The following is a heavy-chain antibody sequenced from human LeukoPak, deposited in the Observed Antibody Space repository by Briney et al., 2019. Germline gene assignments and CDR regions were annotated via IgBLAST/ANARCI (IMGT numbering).Heavy chain of an antibody. J-gene: IGHJ4*02. Sequence: SETLSLTCAVYGGSFSGYYWSWIRQPPGKGLEWIGEINHSGSTNYNPSLKSRVTISVDTSKNQFSLKLSSVTAADTAVYYCASSGSSSWYDYWDQGTLVTVSS. CDR2: INHSGST. CDR3: ASSGSSSWYDY. CDR1: GGSFSGYY. D-gene: IGHD6-13*01. V-gene: IGHV4-34*01.